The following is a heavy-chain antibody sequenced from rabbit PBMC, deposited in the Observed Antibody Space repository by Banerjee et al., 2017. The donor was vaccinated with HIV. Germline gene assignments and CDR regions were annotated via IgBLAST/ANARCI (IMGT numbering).Heavy chain of an antibody. CDR3: VRDFAL. J-gene: IGHJ4*01. CDR1: GFTISGYG. CDR2: IYAGSPGTT. Sequence: QEQLVESGGGLVQPEGSLTLSCKASGFTISGYGIAWVRQAPGKGLEWIACIYAGSPGTTYYASWVNGRFTISKTSSTTVTLQMTSLTAADTATYFCVRDFALWGPGTLVTVS. V-gene: IGHV1S45*01.